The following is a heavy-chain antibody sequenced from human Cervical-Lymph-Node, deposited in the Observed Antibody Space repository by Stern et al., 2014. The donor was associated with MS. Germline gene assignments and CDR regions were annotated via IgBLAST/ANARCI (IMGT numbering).Heavy chain of an antibody. CDR1: GYTFNTYW. Sequence: VQLVQSGAEVKKPGESLTISCQASGYTFNTYWIGWVRQMPEAGLEWMGVIYPGDSDTQYSPSFQGQVPISVDTSTRPAYLQWTSLKASDSGIYYCARRGTGIDWTGLEVAGTDSSLDFWGQGTLVTVSS. D-gene: IGHD6-19*01. V-gene: IGHV5-51*01. CDR3: ARRGTGIDWTGLEVAGTDSSLDF. J-gene: IGHJ4*02. CDR2: IYPGDSDT.